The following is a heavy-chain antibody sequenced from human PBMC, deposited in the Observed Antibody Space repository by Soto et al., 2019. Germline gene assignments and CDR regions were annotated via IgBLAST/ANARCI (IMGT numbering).Heavy chain of an antibody. CDR3: ARHFPLPTDLQFYYYYYYGVDV. J-gene: IGHJ6*02. CDR1: GYNFTTFW. V-gene: IGHV5-10-1*01. CDR2: IDPSDSYS. D-gene: IGHD3-3*02. Sequence: GESLKISCKASGYNFTTFWISWMRQVPGKGLEWMGRIDPSDSYSNYSPSFQGHITISADKSINTAYLHFSNLKASDTAVYYCARHFPLPTDLQFYYYYYYGVDVWGHGTAVTSP.